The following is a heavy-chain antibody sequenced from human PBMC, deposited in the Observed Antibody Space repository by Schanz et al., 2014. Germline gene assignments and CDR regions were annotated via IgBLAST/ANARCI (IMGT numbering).Heavy chain of an antibody. V-gene: IGHV3-23*01. CDR3: AKAGSGWSTAGYYY. CDR2: ISGSGAST. Sequence: EVQLLESGGGLVQPGGSLRLSCIGSGFTFRSYALGWVRQASGKGLEWVSAISGSGASTYYADSVKGRFTISRDNAKNSLFLQMNSLRAEDTAVYYCAKAGSGWSTAGYYYWGQGTLVAVSS. D-gene: IGHD6-19*01. CDR1: GFTFRSYA. J-gene: IGHJ4*02.